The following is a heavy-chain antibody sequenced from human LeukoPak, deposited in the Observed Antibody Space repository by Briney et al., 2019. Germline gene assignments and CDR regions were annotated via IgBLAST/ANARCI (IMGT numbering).Heavy chain of an antibody. CDR2: IHTSGST. J-gene: IGHJ3*01. CDR3: VKDPNGDYIGTFDV. Sequence: GGSLRLSCAASGFSVSGNYMSWVRQAPGKGLEWVSFIHTSGSTFYADSVKGRFTISRDNSKNTLYLQMNSLRVEDTAVYYCVKDPNGDYIGTFDVWGQGTMVTVSS. D-gene: IGHD4-17*01. CDR1: GFSVSGNY. V-gene: IGHV3-53*01.